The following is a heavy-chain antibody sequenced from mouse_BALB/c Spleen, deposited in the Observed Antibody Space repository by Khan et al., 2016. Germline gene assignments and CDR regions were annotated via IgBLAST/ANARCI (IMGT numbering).Heavy chain of an antibody. CDR1: GYTFTNYG. D-gene: IGHD1-1*01. J-gene: IGHJ2*01. V-gene: IGHV9-3-1*01. Sequence: QIQLVQSGPELKKPGETVKISCKASGYTFTNYGMNWVKQAPGKGLKWMGWINTYTGEPTYADDFKGRFAFSLETSASTAYLQINNLKNEDTATXFCARERGLYYDGFDYWGQGTTLTVSS. CDR2: INTYTGEP. CDR3: ARERGLYYDGFDY.